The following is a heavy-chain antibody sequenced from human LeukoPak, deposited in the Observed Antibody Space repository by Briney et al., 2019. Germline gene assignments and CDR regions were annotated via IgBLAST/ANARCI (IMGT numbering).Heavy chain of an antibody. CDR2: IYYSGST. D-gene: IGHD3-10*01. Sequence: SETLSLTCTVSGGSISSYYWSWIRQPPGKGLEWIGYIYYSGSTNYNPSLKSRVTISVDTSKNQFSLKLSSVTAADTAVYYCARHPRAITMVRGVRGWFDPWGQGTLVTVSS. V-gene: IGHV4-59*01. CDR3: ARHPRAITMVRGVRGWFDP. CDR1: GGSISSYY. J-gene: IGHJ5*02.